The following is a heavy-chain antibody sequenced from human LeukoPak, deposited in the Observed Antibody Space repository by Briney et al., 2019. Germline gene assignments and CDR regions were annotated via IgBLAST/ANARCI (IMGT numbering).Heavy chain of an antibody. D-gene: IGHD3-22*01. V-gene: IGHV3-30*18. CDR3: AKDSYDRSGYYYYYFAY. Sequence: PGGSLRLSCAASGFTFSSSGMHWVRQAPGKGLEWVAVISDDGSNKYYADSVKGRFTISRDNSKNTLYLQMNSLRAGDTAVYYCAKDSYDRSGYYYYYFAYWGQGTQVTVSS. CDR2: ISDDGSNK. CDR1: GFTFSSSG. J-gene: IGHJ4*02.